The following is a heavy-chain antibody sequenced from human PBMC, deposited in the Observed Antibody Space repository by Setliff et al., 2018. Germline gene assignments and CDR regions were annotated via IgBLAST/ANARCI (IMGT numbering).Heavy chain of an antibody. CDR1: GFTFFNHA. CDR2: IWSDGINK. CDR3: ATAYITGWYPSYFNY. V-gene: IGHV3-33*01. J-gene: IGHJ4*02. Sequence: GGSLRLSCGASGFTFFNHAMHWVRQTPGKGLEWVAMIWSDGINKYYGASVKGRFTVSRDNAKNSLYLQLSSLRAEDTAIYYCATAYITGWYPSYFNYWGQGTLVTVSS. D-gene: IGHD6-19*01.